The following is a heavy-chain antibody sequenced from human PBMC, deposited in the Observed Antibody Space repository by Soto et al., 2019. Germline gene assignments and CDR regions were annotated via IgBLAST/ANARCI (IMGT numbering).Heavy chain of an antibody. D-gene: IGHD3-10*01. CDR2: ISGSGGST. V-gene: IGHV3-23*01. CDR1: GFTFSSYA. Sequence: EVQLLESGGGLVQPGGSLRLSCAASGFTFSSYAMSWVRQAPGKGLEWVSAISGSGGSTYYADSVKGRFTISRDNSKNTLYLQMNSLGAEDTAVYYCANIPRRYYYGSGSSYGMDVWGQGTTVTVSS. J-gene: IGHJ6*02. CDR3: ANIPRRYYYGSGSSYGMDV.